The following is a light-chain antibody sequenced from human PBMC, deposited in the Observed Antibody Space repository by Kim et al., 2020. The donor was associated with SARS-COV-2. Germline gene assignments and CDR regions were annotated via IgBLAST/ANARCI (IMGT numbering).Light chain of an antibody. CDR2: QDS. CDR1: KLGNKY. Sequence: VSPGQTASITCSGDKLGNKYACWYQQKPGQSPVLVIYQDSKRPSGIPERFSGSNSGNTATLTISGTQAMDEADYYCQAWDSSTAVFGGGTKLTVL. V-gene: IGLV3-1*01. J-gene: IGLJ3*02. CDR3: QAWDSSTAV.